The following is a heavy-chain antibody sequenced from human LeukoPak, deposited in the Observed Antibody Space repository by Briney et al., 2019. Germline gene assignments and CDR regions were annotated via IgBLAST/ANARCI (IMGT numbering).Heavy chain of an antibody. Sequence: GGSLRLSCAASGFIFSSYGMHWVRQAPGKGLEWVAFIRYDGSNKYYADSVKGRFTISRDNSKNTLYLQMNSLRAEDTAVYYCARDKSAYGDYWFDPWGQGTLVTVSS. CDR1: GFIFSSYG. J-gene: IGHJ5*02. CDR3: ARDKSAYGDYWFDP. CDR2: IRYDGSNK. V-gene: IGHV3-30*02. D-gene: IGHD4-17*01.